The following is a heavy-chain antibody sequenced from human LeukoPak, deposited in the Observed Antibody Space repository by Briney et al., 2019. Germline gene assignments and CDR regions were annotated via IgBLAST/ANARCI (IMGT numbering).Heavy chain of an antibody. CDR1: GGSFSGYY. CDR3: VTEPGYCTGGRCYGDWFDP. Sequence: SETLSLTCAVYGGSFSGYYWSWIRQAPGKGLEWIGEINHSGNTNYNPSLKSRVTISVDTSKNQFSLKLSSVTAADTAVYYCVTEPGYCTGGRCYGDWFDPWGQGTLVTVSS. D-gene: IGHD2-15*01. V-gene: IGHV4-34*01. CDR2: INHSGNT. J-gene: IGHJ5*02.